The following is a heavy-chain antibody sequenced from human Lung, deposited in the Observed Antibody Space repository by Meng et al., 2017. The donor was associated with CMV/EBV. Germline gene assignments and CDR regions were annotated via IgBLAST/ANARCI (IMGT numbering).Heavy chain of an antibody. CDR2: IKTKTEGGTT. Sequence: CAASGFPVSNAWMSWVRQAPGKGLEWVGRIKTKTEGGTTDYGAPVNGRFTISRDDSKHTLYLQMNSLKTEYTAVYYCTTYGAARKFDYWGQGTLVTVSS. V-gene: IGHV3-15*01. J-gene: IGHJ4*02. D-gene: IGHD6-6*01. CDR1: GFPVSNAW. CDR3: TTYGAARKFDY.